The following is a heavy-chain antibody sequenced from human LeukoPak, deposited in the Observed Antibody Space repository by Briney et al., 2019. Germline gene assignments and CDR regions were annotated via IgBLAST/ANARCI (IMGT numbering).Heavy chain of an antibody. CDR3: ARISYYYYYYGMDV. Sequence: SETLSLTCTVSGGSIRSYYWSWIRQPPGKGLEWIGYIYYSGSTNYNPSLKSRVTISVDTSKNQFSLKLSSVTAADTAVYYCARISYYYYYYGMDVWGQGTTVTVSS. J-gene: IGHJ6*02. CDR1: GGSIRSYY. CDR2: IYYSGST. V-gene: IGHV4-59*01.